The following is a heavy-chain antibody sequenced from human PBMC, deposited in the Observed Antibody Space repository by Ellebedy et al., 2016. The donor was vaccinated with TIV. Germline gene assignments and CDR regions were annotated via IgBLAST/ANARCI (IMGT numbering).Heavy chain of an antibody. J-gene: IGHJ3*01. CDR1: GLSVNLNGMR. CDR2: IDWDDDT. Sequence: SGPTLVKPTQTLTLTCTLSGLSVNLNGMRLNWIRQPPGTSLEWLARIDWDDDTFYSASLKTRLTISKDTSKNKVVLTMTVMDPMDTATYYCARISRDAFDLWGQGTLVIVSS. CDR3: ARISRDAFDL. V-gene: IGHV2-70*04.